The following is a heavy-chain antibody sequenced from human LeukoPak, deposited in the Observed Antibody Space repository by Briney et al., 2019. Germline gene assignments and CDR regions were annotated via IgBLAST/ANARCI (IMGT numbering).Heavy chain of an antibody. V-gene: IGHV4-38-2*01. CDR3: ARHGGMVLYSYYYVDV. J-gene: IGHJ6*03. CDR2: IYQSGTT. D-gene: IGHD3-10*01. CDR1: GYSMSSGYY. Sequence: PSETLSLTCAVFGYSMSSGYYWGWFRQPPGRGLEWIGSIYQSGTTYYNPSLESRVTVSVDTSKNQFSLKLTSVTAADTAVYYCARHGGMVLYSYYYVDVWGKGTTVTVSS.